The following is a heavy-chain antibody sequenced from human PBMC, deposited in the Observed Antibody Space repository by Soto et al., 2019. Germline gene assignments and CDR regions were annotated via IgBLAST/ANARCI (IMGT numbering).Heavy chain of an antibody. D-gene: IGHD3-9*01. CDR3: ARVLNYDILTGYYSPDAFDI. CDR1: GYTFTGYY. CDR2: ISPYNGST. V-gene: IGHV1-18*04. J-gene: IGHJ3*02. Sequence: ASVKVSCKASGYTFTGYYMHWVRQAPGQGLEWMGWISPYNGSTNYAQKLQGRVTMTTDTSTSTAYMELRSLRSDDTAVYYCARVLNYDILTGYYSPDAFDIWGQGTMVTVSS.